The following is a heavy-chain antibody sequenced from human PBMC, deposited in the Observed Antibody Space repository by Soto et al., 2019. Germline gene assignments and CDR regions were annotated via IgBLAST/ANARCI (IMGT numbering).Heavy chain of an antibody. V-gene: IGHV4-39*01. CDR1: GCSINSNYIY. Sequence: AETLTLSCAVSGCSINSNYIYWGRLPPAPGQGLVWRGSIYYSGSTYYNPSRKSRVTISVDTSKNQFSLKLRSVTAADTAVYYCARHGTFFGVVTGLVRWCDPWGQGTLVTVSS. CDR2: IYYSGST. CDR3: ARHGTFFGVVTGLVRWCDP. J-gene: IGHJ5*02. D-gene: IGHD3-3*01.